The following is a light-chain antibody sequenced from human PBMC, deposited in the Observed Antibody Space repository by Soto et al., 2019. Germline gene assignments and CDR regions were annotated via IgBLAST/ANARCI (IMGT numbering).Light chain of an antibody. CDR3: QQYGSSPIT. J-gene: IGKJ5*01. V-gene: IGKV3D-20*01. Sequence: EIILTQSPATLSLSPGERATLSCGASQSVSSSYVAWYKHRPGLAPRLLIHDASSRATGIPDRFSGTKSGTDFTLTIRRLEPEDAAVYYCQQYGSSPITFGQGTRLEI. CDR1: QSVSSSY. CDR2: DAS.